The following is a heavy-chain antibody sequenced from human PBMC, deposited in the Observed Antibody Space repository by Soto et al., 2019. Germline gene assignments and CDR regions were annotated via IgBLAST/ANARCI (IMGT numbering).Heavy chain of an antibody. CDR2: VIPILGQA. D-gene: IGHD1-26*01. Sequence: QVQLVQSGAEVKKPGSSVKVSCKASGGIFSSYAISWLRQAPGQGLEWMGAVIPILGQAYYAQDLQDRVSITADESTRTTFMELSSLRSADTAVYFCARVGIIGAPPGTDYWGQGTLVTVSS. CDR3: ARVGIIGAPPGTDY. V-gene: IGHV1-69*01. CDR1: GGIFSSYA. J-gene: IGHJ4*02.